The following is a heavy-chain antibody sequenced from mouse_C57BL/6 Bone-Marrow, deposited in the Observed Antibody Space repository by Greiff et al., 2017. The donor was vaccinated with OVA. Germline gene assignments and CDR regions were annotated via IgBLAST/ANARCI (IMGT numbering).Heavy chain of an antibody. D-gene: IGHD2-5*01. Sequence: VQLQQSGPELVKPGASVNRSFQASGYTFTSYDINWVKQRPGQGLEWIGWIYPRDGSTKYNEKFKGKATLTVDTSSSTAYMELHSLTSEDSAVYFCARPYYSNFYAMDYWGQGTSVTVSS. CDR2: IYPRDGST. CDR1: GYTFTSYD. CDR3: ARPYYSNFYAMDY. J-gene: IGHJ4*01. V-gene: IGHV1-85*01.